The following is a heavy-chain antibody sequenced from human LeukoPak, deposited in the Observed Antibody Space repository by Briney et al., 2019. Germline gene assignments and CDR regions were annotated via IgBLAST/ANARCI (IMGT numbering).Heavy chain of an antibody. J-gene: IGHJ4*02. Sequence: GGSLRLSCAASGFTFSSYGMHWVRQAPGKGLEWVAFIRYDGSNKYYADSVKGRFTISRDNSKNTLYLQMNSLRAEDTAVYYCAKAPVTSCRGAFCYPFDYWGQGTLVTVSS. CDR2: IRYDGSNK. CDR3: AKAPVTSCRGAFCYPFDY. CDR1: GFTFSSYG. V-gene: IGHV3-30*02. D-gene: IGHD2-15*01.